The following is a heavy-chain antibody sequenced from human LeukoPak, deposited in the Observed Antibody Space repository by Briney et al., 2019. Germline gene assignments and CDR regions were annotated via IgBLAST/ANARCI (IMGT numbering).Heavy chain of an antibody. CDR2: ISSSSSTI. D-gene: IGHD6-6*01. V-gene: IGHV3-48*04. Sequence: GGSLRLSCAASGFTFSSYSMNWVRQAPGKGLEWVSYISSSSSTIYYADSVKGRFTISRDNAKNSLYLQMNSLRAEDTAVYYCARAYSSSSTPYYYYYMDVWGKGTTVTVSS. CDR3: ARAYSSSSTPYYYYYMDV. J-gene: IGHJ6*03. CDR1: GFTFSSYS.